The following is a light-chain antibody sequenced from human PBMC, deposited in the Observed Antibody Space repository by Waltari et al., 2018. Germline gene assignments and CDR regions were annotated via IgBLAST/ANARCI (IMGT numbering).Light chain of an antibody. Sequence: QSVLTQPPSVSGVPGQRISISCTGNSSNIGAGYDVHWYQQLPGAAPKLLIYGTTNRPSGVPDRFSGSKSGSSASLAITGLRPEDEADYYCQSSDSSLRAVFGGGTKVTVL. V-gene: IGLV1-40*01. J-gene: IGLJ2*01. CDR1: SSNIGAGYD. CDR3: QSSDSSLRAV. CDR2: GTT.